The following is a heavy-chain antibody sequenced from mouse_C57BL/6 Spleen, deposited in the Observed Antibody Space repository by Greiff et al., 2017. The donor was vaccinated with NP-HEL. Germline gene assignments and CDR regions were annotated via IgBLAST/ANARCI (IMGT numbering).Heavy chain of an antibody. J-gene: IGHJ2*01. CDR1: GYTFTSYT. CDR3: ARVPVYYYGSSYNYFDY. V-gene: IGHV1-4*01. D-gene: IGHD1-1*01. Sequence: VQLQQSGAELARPGASVKMSCKASGYTFTSYTMHWVKQRPGQGLEWIGYINPSSGYTKYNQKFKDKATLTADKSSSTAYMQLRSLTYEDSAVYYCARVPVYYYGSSYNYFDYWGQGTTLTVSS. CDR2: INPSSGYT.